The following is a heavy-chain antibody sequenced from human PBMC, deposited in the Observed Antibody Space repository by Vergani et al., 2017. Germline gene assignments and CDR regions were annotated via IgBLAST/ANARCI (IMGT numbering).Heavy chain of an antibody. CDR3: ARGDYGILTGYRY. Sequence: QVQVVQSGAEVQKSGASVKVSCKTSVYTFSNYYMHWVRQAPGQGLEWMGIINPSGGHTNYAQKFQGRVTMTRDTSTSTVYMELSSLRSEDTAIYYCARGDYGILTGYRYWGQGTLVTVSA. J-gene: IGHJ4*02. CDR1: VYTFSNYY. CDR2: INPSGGHT. V-gene: IGHV1-46*03. D-gene: IGHD3-9*01.